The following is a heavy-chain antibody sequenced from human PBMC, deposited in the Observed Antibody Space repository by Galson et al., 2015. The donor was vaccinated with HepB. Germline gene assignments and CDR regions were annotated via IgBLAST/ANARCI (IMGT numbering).Heavy chain of an antibody. Sequence: SLRLSCAASRFTFSNYGMHWVRQAPGKGLEWVAGIWYDGSNKHYADSVKGRFTIPRDNSKNTLYLQMDSLRAEDTALYYCARHPTAFYDFWSGYSDNWFDPWGQGTLVIVSS. V-gene: IGHV3-33*01. CDR3: ARHPTAFYDFWSGYSDNWFDP. CDR1: RFTFSNYG. D-gene: IGHD3-3*01. J-gene: IGHJ5*02. CDR2: IWYDGSNK.